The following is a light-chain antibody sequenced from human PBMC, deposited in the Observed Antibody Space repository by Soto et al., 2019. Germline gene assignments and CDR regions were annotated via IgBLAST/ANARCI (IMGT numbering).Light chain of an antibody. Sequence: EIVMTQSPVTLSVSLGEGATLSCRASQSVSSHLAWYQQKPGQAPRLLIYGASTRATGVPARFSGSGSWTEFTLTISSLQSEDFARYSCQHYNYWPHTFGQGTKLEI. V-gene: IGKV3-15*01. CDR2: GAS. J-gene: IGKJ2*01. CDR1: QSVSSH. CDR3: QHYNYWPHT.